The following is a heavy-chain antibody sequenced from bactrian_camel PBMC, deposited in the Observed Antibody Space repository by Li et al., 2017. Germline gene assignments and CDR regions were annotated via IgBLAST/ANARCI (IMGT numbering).Heavy chain of an antibody. D-gene: IGHD7*01. CDR2: ISYDGFS. J-gene: IGHJ4*01. CDR1: GVAFETCG. Sequence: VQLVESGGGSVPAGGSLNLSCVGSGVAFETCGMAWFRQAPGMKRELVSSISYDGFSNYANSVRGRFTISRDNAKNTLYLQLDSLSTEDTATFYCAKGRPRLGLVAADLDRGQGTQVTVS. CDR3: AKGRPRLGLVAADLD. V-gene: IGHV3S55*01.